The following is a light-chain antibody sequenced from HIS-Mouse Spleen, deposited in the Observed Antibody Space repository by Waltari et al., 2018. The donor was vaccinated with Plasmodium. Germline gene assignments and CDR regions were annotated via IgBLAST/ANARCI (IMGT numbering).Light chain of an antibody. V-gene: IGLV3-9*01. CDR1: NIGSKK. Sequence: SYELTQPLSVSVALGQTARITCGGNNIGSKKVNGYQQKPGQAPVLVIYRDSNRPSGLPERFSGSNSGNTATLTISRAQAGDEADYYCQVWDSSTVVFGGVTKLTVL. J-gene: IGLJ2*01. CDR2: RDS. CDR3: QVWDSSTVV.